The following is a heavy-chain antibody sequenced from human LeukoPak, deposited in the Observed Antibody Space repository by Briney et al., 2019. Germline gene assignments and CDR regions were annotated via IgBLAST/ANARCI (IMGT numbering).Heavy chain of an antibody. CDR2: INWNSGSI. CDR3: AKVLVLVSANRYYFDY. J-gene: IGHJ4*02. Sequence: QTGRSLRLSCAASGFTFDDYAMHWVRQAPGKGLEWASGINWNSGSIGYADSVKGRFTISRGNSKNTLYLQMNSLRAEDTAVYYCAKVLVLVSANRYYFDYWGQGTLVTVSS. CDR1: GFTFDDYA. D-gene: IGHD2-15*01. V-gene: IGHV3-9*01.